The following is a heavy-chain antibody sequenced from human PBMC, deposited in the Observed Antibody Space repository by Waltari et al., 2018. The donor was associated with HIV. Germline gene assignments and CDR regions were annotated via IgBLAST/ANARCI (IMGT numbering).Heavy chain of an antibody. D-gene: IGHD6-13*01. CDR2: INPNSGGT. V-gene: IGHV1-2*06. Sequence: QVQLVQSGAEVKKPGASVKVSCKASGYTFTGYYMYWVRQAPGQGLEWMGRINPNSGGTNYAQKFQGRVTMTRDTSISTAYMELSRLRSDDTAVYYCARDPIAAAGTRWFDPWGQGTLVTVSS. CDR3: ARDPIAAAGTRWFDP. J-gene: IGHJ5*02. CDR1: GYTFTGYY.